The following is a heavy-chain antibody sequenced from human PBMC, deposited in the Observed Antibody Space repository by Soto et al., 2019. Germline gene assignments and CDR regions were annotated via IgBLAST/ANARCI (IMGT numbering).Heavy chain of an antibody. D-gene: IGHD6-13*01. CDR2: ISSTSSTI. Sequence: GGSLRLSCAASGFTFSFYSMNWVRQAPGKGLEWVSYISSTSSTIYYADSAKGRFTISRDNAKTSLYLQMNSLRAEDMAVYYCARVPIAADEHFDYWGQGTLVTVSS. V-gene: IGHV3-48*01. J-gene: IGHJ4*02. CDR1: GFTFSFYS. CDR3: ARVPIAADEHFDY.